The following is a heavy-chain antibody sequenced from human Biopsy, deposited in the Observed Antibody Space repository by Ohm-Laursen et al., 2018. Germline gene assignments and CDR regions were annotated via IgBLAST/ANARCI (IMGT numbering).Heavy chain of an antibody. Sequence: VSSVKVSCKAPGGTFSNYGVDWVRQAPGQGLEWLGGNIPILGTGNYAQKFQDRVTVAADTSTSTATMELRSLRSDDTAVYYCATKLTGYSHHWGQGTLVIVSS. CDR2: NIPILGTG. CDR1: GGTFSNYG. V-gene: IGHV1-69*06. D-gene: IGHD3-9*01. J-gene: IGHJ1*01. CDR3: ATKLTGYSHH.